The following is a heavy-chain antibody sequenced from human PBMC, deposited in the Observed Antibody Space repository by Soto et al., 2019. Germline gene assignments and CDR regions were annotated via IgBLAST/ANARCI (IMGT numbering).Heavy chain of an antibody. J-gene: IGHJ5*02. CDR3: ATSYYDFWSGFFDP. CDR1: GYTLTELS. D-gene: IGHD3-3*01. CDR2: FDPEDGET. V-gene: IGHV1-24*01. Sequence: ASVKVSCKVSGYTLTELSMHWVRQAPGKGLEWMGGFDPEDGETIYAQKFQGRVTMTEDTSTDTAYMGLSSLRSEDTAVYYCATSYYDFWSGFFDPWGQGTLVTVSS.